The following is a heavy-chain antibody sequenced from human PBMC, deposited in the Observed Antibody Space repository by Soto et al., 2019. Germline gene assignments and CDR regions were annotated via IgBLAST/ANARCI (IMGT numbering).Heavy chain of an antibody. CDR2: INHSGST. Sequence: QVQLQQWGAGLLKPSETLSLTCAVYGRSFSGYYWSWIRQPPGKGLEWIGEINHSGSTNYNPSLKSRVTISVDTSQNQFSLNLSSVTAADTAVYYCARAYGGNSGVFDYWGQGTLGTVSS. J-gene: IGHJ4*02. V-gene: IGHV4-34*01. CDR3: ARAYGGNSGVFDY. D-gene: IGHD4-17*01. CDR1: GRSFSGYY.